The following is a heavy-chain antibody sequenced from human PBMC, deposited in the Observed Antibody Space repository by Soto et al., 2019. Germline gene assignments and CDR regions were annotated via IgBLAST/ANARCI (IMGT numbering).Heavy chain of an antibody. CDR2: IYTSGST. Sequence: QVQLQESGPGLVKPSETLSLTCTVSGGSISSYYWSWIRQPAGKGLEWIGRIYTSGSTNYNPSLKSRVTMSVDTSKNQFSLKLSSVTAADTAVYYCARDTFTMVRQLDGFDYWGQGTLVTVSS. CDR3: ARDTFTMVRQLDGFDY. J-gene: IGHJ4*02. D-gene: IGHD3-10*01. V-gene: IGHV4-4*07. CDR1: GGSISSYY.